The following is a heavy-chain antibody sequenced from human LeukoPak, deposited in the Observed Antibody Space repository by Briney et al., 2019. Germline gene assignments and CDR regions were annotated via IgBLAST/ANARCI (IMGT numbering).Heavy chain of an antibody. CDR3: ARHYDYVWGTPAGYGAFDI. CDR2: IYYSGST. D-gene: IGHD3-16*01. V-gene: IGHV4-59*08. CDR1: GVSISSYY. J-gene: IGHJ3*02. Sequence: PETLSLTCTVSGVSISSYYWSWIRQPPGKGLEWIGYIYYSGSTNYNPSLKSRVTISVDTSKNQFSLKLSSVTAADTAVYYCARHYDYVWGTPAGYGAFDIWGQGTMVTVSS.